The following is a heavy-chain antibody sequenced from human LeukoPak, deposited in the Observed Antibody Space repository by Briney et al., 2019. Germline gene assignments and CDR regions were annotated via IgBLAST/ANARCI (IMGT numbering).Heavy chain of an antibody. V-gene: IGHV4-39*07. Sequence: SETLSLTCTVSGGSISSTTYYWAWIRQPPGKGLEWIGSIYKTGSTNYSPSLDSRATTSLNTSKNQFSLRLSSVSAEATAVYSCARMGAIAGASANPDYWGQGTLVTVSS. D-gene: IGHD4/OR15-4a*01. CDR3: ARMGAIAGASANPDY. CDR1: GGSISSTTYY. J-gene: IGHJ4*02. CDR2: IYKTGST.